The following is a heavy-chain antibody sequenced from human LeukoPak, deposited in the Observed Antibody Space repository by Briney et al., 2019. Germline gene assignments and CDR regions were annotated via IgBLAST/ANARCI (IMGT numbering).Heavy chain of an antibody. J-gene: IGHJ5*02. CDR1: GGTFSSYA. D-gene: IGHD3-10*01. Sequence: GASVKVSCKASGGTFSSYAISWVRQAPGQRLEWMGWINAGNGNTKYSQKFQGRVTITRDTSASTAYMELSSLRSEDTAVYYCTRGVRGVINPWGQGTLVTVSS. CDR2: INAGNGNT. V-gene: IGHV1-3*01. CDR3: TRGVRGVINP.